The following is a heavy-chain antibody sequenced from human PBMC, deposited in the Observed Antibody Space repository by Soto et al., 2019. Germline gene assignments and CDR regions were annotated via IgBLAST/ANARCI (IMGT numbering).Heavy chain of an antibody. CDR1: GGTFSSYA. J-gene: IGHJ6*02. CDR3: ARVGGRDGYNYYYYYYGMDV. CDR2: IIPIFGTA. Sequence: GASVKVSCKASGGTFSSYAISWVRQAPGQGLEWMGGIIPIFGTANYAQKFQGRVTITADESTSTAYMELSSLRSEDTAVYYCARVGGRDGYNYYYYYYGMDVWGQGTTVTVSS. D-gene: IGHD5-12*01. V-gene: IGHV1-69*13.